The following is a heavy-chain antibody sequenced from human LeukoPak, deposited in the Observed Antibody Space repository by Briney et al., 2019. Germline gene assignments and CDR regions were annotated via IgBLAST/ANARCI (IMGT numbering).Heavy chain of an antibody. J-gene: IGHJ6*03. V-gene: IGHV4-34*01. CDR2: INHSGST. Sequence: SETLSLTCAVYGGSFSGYYWSWIRQPPGKGLEWIGEINHSGSTNYNPSLKSRVTISVDTSKNQFSLKLSSVTAADTAVYYCARGVVPAPYYYYYMDVWGKGTTVTISS. CDR1: GGSFSGYY. D-gene: IGHD2-2*01. CDR3: ARGVVPAPYYYYYMDV.